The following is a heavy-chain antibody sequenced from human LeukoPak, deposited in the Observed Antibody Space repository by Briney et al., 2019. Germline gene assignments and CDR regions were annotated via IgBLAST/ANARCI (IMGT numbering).Heavy chain of an antibody. CDR1: GYTFIGYY. J-gene: IGHJ4*02. CDR3: ARVTSGSYYFRTNK. V-gene: IGHV1-2*02. CDR2: IDPNTGGT. D-gene: IGHD1-26*01. Sequence: GASVKVSCKASGYTFIGYYMHWVRQAPGQGLEWMGWIDPNTGGTNYAQKFQGRVAMTRDTSISTAYMELSSLRSEDTAVYYCARVTSGSYYFRTNKWGQGTLVTVSS.